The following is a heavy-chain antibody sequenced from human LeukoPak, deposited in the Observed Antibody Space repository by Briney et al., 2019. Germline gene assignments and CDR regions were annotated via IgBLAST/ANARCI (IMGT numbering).Heavy chain of an antibody. J-gene: IGHJ4*02. CDR1: GGTFSSYA. V-gene: IGHV1-69*05. Sequence: ASVKVSXKASGGTFSSYAISWVRQAPGQGLEWIGGIIPIFGTANYAQKFQGRVTITTDESTSTAYMELSSLRSEDTAVYYCASIYYDSSGYYYGYFDYWGQGTLVTVSS. CDR2: IIPIFGTA. D-gene: IGHD3-22*01. CDR3: ASIYYDSSGYYYGYFDY.